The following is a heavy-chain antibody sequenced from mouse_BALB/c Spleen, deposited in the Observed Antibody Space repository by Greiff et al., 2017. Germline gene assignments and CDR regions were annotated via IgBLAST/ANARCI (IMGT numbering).Heavy chain of an antibody. CDR1: GFTFSSYA. V-gene: IGHV5-9-3*01. J-gene: IGHJ1*01. Sequence: EVQRVESGGGLVKPGGSLKLSCAASGFTFSSYAMSWVRQTPEKRLEWVATISSGGSYTYYPDSVKGRFTISRDNAKNTLYLQMSSLRSEDTAMYYCARHRGFDVWGAGTTVTVSS. CDR2: ISSGGSYT. CDR3: ARHRGFDV.